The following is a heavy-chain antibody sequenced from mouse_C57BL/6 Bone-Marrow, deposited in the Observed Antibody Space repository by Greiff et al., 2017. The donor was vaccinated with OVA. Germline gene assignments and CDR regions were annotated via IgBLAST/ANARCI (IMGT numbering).Heavy chain of an antibody. V-gene: IGHV1-55*01. CDR2: IYPGSGST. CDR1: GYTFTSYW. Sequence: QVQLKESGAELVKPGASVKMSCKASGYTFTSYWITWVKQRPGQGLEWIGDIYPGSGSTNYNEKFKSKATLTVDTSSSTAYMQLSSLTSEDSAVYYCARDTMVTFDYWGQGTTLTVSS. D-gene: IGHD2-2*01. CDR3: ARDTMVTFDY. J-gene: IGHJ2*01.